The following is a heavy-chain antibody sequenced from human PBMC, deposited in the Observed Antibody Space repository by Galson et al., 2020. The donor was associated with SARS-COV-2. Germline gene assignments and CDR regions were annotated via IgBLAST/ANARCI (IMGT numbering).Heavy chain of an antibody. Sequence: ASVKVSCQASGYTFTDYYIHWVRQAPGQGLEWMGWINPKSGGTNYAQKFEGRVTMTRDTSITTAYMELSRLRADDTAVYYCARLSYYDVLTGYIVDVWGQGTMVTVSS. CDR1: GYTFTDYY. V-gene: IGHV1-2*02. CDR3: ARLSYYDVLTGYIVDV. J-gene: IGHJ6*02. D-gene: IGHD3-9*01. CDR2: INPKSGGT.